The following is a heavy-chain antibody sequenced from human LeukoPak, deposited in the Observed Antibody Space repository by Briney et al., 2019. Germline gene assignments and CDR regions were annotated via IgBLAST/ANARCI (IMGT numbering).Heavy chain of an antibody. CDR3: ARDRQQWLVRDV. CDR1: GGTFSSYT. J-gene: IGHJ6*02. V-gene: IGHV1-69*04. Sequence: SVKVSCKASGGTFSSYTISLVRQAPGQGLEWMGRIIPILGIANYAQKFQGRVTITADKSTSTAYMELSSLRSEDTAVYYCARDRQQWLVRDVWGQGTTVTVSS. CDR2: IIPILGIA. D-gene: IGHD6-19*01.